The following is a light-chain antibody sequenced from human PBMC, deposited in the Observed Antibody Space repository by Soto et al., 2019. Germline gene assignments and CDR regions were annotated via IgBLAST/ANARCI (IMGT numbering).Light chain of an antibody. CDR1: ISDVVIYNL. CDR2: DFI. V-gene: IGLV2-23*02. Sequence: QSALTQPASVSGSPGQSITISFTVTISDVVIYNLVSFYQQHPFKAPKLMIYDFIKLPSLFSNRFSVSNSGNTSSLTISGXQAEDEDDYDCRSYAGSSTLVFGTGTKVTVL. J-gene: IGLJ1*01. CDR3: RSYAGSSTLV.